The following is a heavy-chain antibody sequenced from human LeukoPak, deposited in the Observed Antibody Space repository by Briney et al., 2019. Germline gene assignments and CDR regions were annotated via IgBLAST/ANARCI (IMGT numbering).Heavy chain of an antibody. CDR2: ISSSSSYI. CDR1: GFTFSSYS. J-gene: IGHJ4*02. D-gene: IGHD3-10*01. CDR3: ARAWDPPTMVRGYPIPGY. Sequence: GGSLRLSCAASGFTFSSYSMNWVRQAPGKGLEWVSSISSSSSYIYYADSVKGRFTISRDNAKNSLYLQMNSLRAEDTAVYYCARAWDPPTMVRGYPIPGYWGQGTLATVSS. V-gene: IGHV3-21*01.